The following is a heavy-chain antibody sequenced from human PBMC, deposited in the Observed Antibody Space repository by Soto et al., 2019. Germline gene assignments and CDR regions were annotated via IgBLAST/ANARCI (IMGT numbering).Heavy chain of an antibody. Sequence: GSLRLSCAASGFTFSSYAMSWVRQAPGKGLEWVSGISGSGGSTYYADSVKGRFTISRDNSKNTLYLQMNSLRAEDTAVYYCAKAGGYCSSISCYWGMDVWGQGTTVTVSS. CDR1: GFTFSSYA. V-gene: IGHV3-23*01. CDR2: ISGSGGST. CDR3: AKAGGYCSSISCYWGMDV. D-gene: IGHD2-2*01. J-gene: IGHJ6*02.